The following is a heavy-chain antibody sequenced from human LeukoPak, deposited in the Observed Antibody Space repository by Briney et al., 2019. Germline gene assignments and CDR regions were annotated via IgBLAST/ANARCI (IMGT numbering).Heavy chain of an antibody. CDR1: GGTFSSYA. J-gene: IGHJ4*02. Sequence: AASVKLSCKASGGTFSSYAISWVRQAPGQGLEWMGRIIPILGIANYAQKFQGRVTITADKSTRTAYMELSSLRSEDTAVYYCARDYGSSRAGFDYWGQGTLVTVSS. CDR2: IIPILGIA. V-gene: IGHV1-69*04. D-gene: IGHD6-13*01. CDR3: ARDYGSSRAGFDY.